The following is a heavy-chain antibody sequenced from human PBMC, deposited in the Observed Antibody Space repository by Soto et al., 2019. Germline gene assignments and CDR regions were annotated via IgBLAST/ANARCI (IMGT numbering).Heavy chain of an antibody. CDR2: IYYSGNT. CDR1: GGSISSGGYY. CDR3: ARGVTAIRVLDY. J-gene: IGHJ4*02. D-gene: IGHD2-21*02. Sequence: QVQLQESGPGLVKPSQTLSLTCTVSGGSISSGGYYWSWIRQHPGKGLEWIGYIYYSGNTYYNPSLKRRVIISVDTSKNQFSLKLSSVTAADTAVYYCARGVTAIRVLDYWGQGTLVTVSS. V-gene: IGHV4-31*03.